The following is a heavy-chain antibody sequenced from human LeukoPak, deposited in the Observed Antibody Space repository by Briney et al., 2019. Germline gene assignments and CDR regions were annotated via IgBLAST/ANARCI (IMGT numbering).Heavy chain of an antibody. CDR1: GFTFSSYG. D-gene: IGHD2-21*01. V-gene: IGHV3-33*06. J-gene: IGHJ4*02. CDR2: IWSDGSSK. CDR3: AKAIGAYYDY. Sequence: PGRSLILSCAASGFTFSSYGMHWVRQAPGKGLEWVAVIWSDGSSKHYADSVKGRFTISRDNSKNTLYLQMDSLRAEDSAVYYCAKAIGAYYDYWGLGTLVTVSS.